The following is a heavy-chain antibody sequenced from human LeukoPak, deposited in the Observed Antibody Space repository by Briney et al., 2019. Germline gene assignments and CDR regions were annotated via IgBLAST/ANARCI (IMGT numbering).Heavy chain of an antibody. Sequence: ETLSLTCTVSGGSISSYYWSWIRQPPGKGLEWVSGISGSGNRTYYIDSVKGRFSISRDNSKNTAYLQMNSLRVEDTAVYYCAKASRVAVAGGRFDYWGQGTLVTVSS. CDR2: ISGSGNRT. D-gene: IGHD6-19*01. J-gene: IGHJ4*02. CDR3: AKASRVAVAGGRFDY. V-gene: IGHV3-23*01. CDR1: GGSISSYY.